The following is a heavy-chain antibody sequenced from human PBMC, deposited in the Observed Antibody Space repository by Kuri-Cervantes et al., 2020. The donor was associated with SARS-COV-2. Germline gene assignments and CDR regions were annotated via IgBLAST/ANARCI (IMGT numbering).Heavy chain of an antibody. CDR1: GFTFSSYA. CDR2: ISYDGSNK. V-gene: IGHV3-30-3*01. CDR3: ARDGRGDSASRAAFDI. J-gene: IGHJ3*02. Sequence: GESLKISCAASGFTFSSYAMHWVRQAPGKGLEWVAVISYDGSNKYYADSVKGRFTISRDNSKNTLYLQMNSLRAEDTAVYYCARDGRGDSASRAAFDIWGQGTMVT. D-gene: IGHD2-21*01.